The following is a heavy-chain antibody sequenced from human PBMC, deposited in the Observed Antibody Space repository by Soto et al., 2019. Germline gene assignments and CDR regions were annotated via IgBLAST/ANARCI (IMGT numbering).Heavy chain of an antibody. J-gene: IGHJ4*02. CDR3: ARGKYYYDSSGYLTPDY. CDR2: ISAYNGNT. Sequence: ASVKVSCKASGYTFTSYGISWVRQAPGQGLEWMGWISAYNGNTNYAQKLQGRVTMTTDTSTSTAYMGLRSLRSDDTAVYYCARGKYYYDSSGYLTPDYWGQGTLVTVSS. V-gene: IGHV1-18*01. D-gene: IGHD3-22*01. CDR1: GYTFTSYG.